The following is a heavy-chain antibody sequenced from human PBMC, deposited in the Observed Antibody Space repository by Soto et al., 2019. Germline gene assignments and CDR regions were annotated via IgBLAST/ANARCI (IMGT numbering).Heavy chain of an antibody. D-gene: IGHD6-25*01. Sequence: SETLSLTCSVSVDSINDYYWSWIRQPPGKGLEWIGYIYYSGSTNYNPSLKSRVTISVDTSKNQFSLKLSSVTAADTAVYYCARPHGGSSGWDNWFDPWGQGTLVTVSS. J-gene: IGHJ5*02. CDR2: IYYSGST. CDR1: VDSINDYY. V-gene: IGHV4-59*01. CDR3: ARPHGGSSGWDNWFDP.